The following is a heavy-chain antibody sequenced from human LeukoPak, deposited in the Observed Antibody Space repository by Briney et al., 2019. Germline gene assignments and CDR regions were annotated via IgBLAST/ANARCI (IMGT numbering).Heavy chain of an antibody. V-gene: IGHV3-30-3*01. CDR3: ARETPRRGETRDGYR. J-gene: IGHJ4*02. CDR2: ISYHGIDK. CDR1: GFTFSHYA. Sequence: GGSLRLSCAASGFTFSHYAMHWVRQAPGKGLEWVAVISYHGIDKYYADSVKGRFTISRDNSKNALYLQMNSLRPEDTAVYYCARETPRRGETRDGYRWGQGTLVTVSS. D-gene: IGHD5-24*01.